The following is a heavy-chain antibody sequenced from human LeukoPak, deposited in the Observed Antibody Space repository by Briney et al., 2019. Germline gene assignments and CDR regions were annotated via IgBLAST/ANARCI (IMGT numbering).Heavy chain of an antibody. V-gene: IGHV4-59*08. CDR3: ARLNLIGSSPVHHYDF. J-gene: IGHJ4*02. D-gene: IGHD6-13*01. CDR2: IHYTGST. CDR1: GGSISGYY. Sequence: ETRSLTCTVSGGSISGYYWSWIRQSPGKGLEYIAYIHYTGSTDYNPSLKSRVTISVDTSKNQFSLKLSFVTAADTAVYYCARLNLIGSSPVHHYDFWGQGTLVTVSS.